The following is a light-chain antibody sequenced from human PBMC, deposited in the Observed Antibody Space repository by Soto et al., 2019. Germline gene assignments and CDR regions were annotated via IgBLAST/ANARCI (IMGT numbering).Light chain of an antibody. CDR2: EVV. CDR1: KSDIGIYDF. CDR3: KSYAGRNTYV. Sequence: QSALTQPPSASGSPGQSVTISCTGSKSDIGIYDFVSWYQHHPGKAPRLIIYEVVQRPSGVPDRFSGSKSGNTASLTVSGLQAADEADYFFKSYAGRNTYVFGTGTKLTVL. V-gene: IGLV2-8*01. J-gene: IGLJ1*01.